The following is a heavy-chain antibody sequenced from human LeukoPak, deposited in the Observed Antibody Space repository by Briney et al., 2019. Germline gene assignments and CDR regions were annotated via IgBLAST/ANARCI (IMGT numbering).Heavy chain of an antibody. Sequence: SETLSLTCTVSGYSISSGYYWGWIRQPPGKGLEWIGSIYHSGSTYYNPSLKSRVTISVDTSKNQFSLKLSSVTAADTAVYYCARVVGASYYYYGMDVWGQGTTVTVSS. V-gene: IGHV4-38-2*02. CDR2: IYHSGST. CDR3: ARVVGASYYYYGMDV. CDR1: GYSISSGYY. J-gene: IGHJ6*02. D-gene: IGHD3-10*01.